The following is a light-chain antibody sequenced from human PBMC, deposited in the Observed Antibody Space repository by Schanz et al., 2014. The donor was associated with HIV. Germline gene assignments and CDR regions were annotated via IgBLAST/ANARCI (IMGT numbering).Light chain of an antibody. CDR1: HSVSSN. CDR3: QQYGSSPWT. J-gene: IGKJ1*01. V-gene: IGKV3-20*01. CDR2: GAS. Sequence: EIVLTQSPATLSLSPGERATLSCRASHSVSSNLAWYQQKPGQAPRLLIFGASNRATGIPDRFSGGGSGTDFTLTISRVEPEDYAVYYCQQYGSSPWTFGQGTRVDVK.